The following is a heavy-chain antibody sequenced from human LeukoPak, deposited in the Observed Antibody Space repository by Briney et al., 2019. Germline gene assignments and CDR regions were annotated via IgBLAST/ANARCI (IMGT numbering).Heavy chain of an antibody. CDR2: INPNSGGT. J-gene: IGHJ4*02. V-gene: IGHV1-2*02. CDR1: GYTFTGWY. CDR3: ARAYCSSAICYTCDD. D-gene: IGHD2-2*02. Sequence: ASVKVSCKASGYTFTGWYIHWVRQAPGQGLEWLGWINPNSGGTYYAQNLQGRVTMTRDTSISTAYMELSRLTSDDTAMYYCARAYCSSAICYTCDDWGQGTLVTVSS.